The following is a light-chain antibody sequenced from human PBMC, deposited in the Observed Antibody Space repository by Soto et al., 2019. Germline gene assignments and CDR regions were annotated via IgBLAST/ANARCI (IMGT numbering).Light chain of an antibody. CDR1: NIGLKS. CDR2: DNI. CDR3: QVWDTSGDVV. V-gene: IGLV3-21*02. J-gene: IGLJ3*02. Sequence: SYALTQAPSVSVAPGQTARIPCGGNNIGLKSVHWYLQRPGQAPVMVVYDNIDRPSGIPERISGSNSGSTATLTITRVEDGDEADYYCQVWDTSGDVVFGGGTKVTVL.